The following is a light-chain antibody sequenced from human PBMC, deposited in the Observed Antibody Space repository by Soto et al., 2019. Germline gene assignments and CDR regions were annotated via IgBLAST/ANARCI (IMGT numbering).Light chain of an antibody. J-gene: IGKJ4*01. CDR1: QPVFIRY. Sequence: ETVLTQSPGTLSLSPGERATLSCRDSQPVFIRYLAWYQQKPGQAPRLLIYGASTRATGIPDRFSGSGSGTDFTLTVSRLEPEDFAVYYCQQFGDSLTFGGGTKVEI. CDR3: QQFGDSLT. CDR2: GAS. V-gene: IGKV3-20*01.